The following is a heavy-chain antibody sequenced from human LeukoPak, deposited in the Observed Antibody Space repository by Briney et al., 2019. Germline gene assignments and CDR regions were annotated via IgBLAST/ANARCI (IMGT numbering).Heavy chain of an antibody. V-gene: IGHV1-46*01. J-gene: IGHJ4*02. CDR3: ARDAGYCSGGSCYPYYFDY. CDR2: INPSGGST. CDR1: GYTFTGYY. D-gene: IGHD2-15*01. Sequence: ASVKVSCKASGYTFTGYYMHWVRQAPGQGLEWMGIINPSGGSTSYAQKFQGRVTMTRDTSTSTVYMELSSLRSEDTAVYYCARDAGYCSGGSCYPYYFDYWGQGTLVTVSS.